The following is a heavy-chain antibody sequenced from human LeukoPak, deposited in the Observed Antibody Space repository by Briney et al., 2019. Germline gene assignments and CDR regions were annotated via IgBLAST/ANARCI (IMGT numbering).Heavy chain of an antibody. CDR2: VYYSWST. D-gene: IGHD2-15*01. J-gene: IGHJ3*02. CDR1: GGSVSGYY. CDR3: ARGRMTESATGPLDI. V-gene: IGHV4-59*02. Sequence: SDTLSLTCTVPGGSVSGYYWNWIRQPPGKGLKWIGYVYYSWSTNYSPSLKSRVTISVDTSRNQFSLNLISVTAADTAVYYCARGRMTESATGPLDIWGQGTVVTVSS.